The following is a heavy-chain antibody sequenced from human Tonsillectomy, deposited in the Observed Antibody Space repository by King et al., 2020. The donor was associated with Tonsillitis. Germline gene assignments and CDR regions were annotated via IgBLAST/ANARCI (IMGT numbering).Heavy chain of an antibody. CDR2: VSASGGTT. Sequence: VPLVESGGGLVQPGESLRLSCAASGFAFSSYAMSWGRQAPGKGLEWVSSVSASGGTTYYADSVKGRFTISRDNSKNTLSLQMNSLRADDTAVYYCAKDPFGNYYYSGMDVWGQGTTVTVSS. CDR3: AKDPFGNYYYSGMDV. J-gene: IGHJ6*02. V-gene: IGHV3-23*04. D-gene: IGHD1-14*01. CDR1: GFAFSSYA.